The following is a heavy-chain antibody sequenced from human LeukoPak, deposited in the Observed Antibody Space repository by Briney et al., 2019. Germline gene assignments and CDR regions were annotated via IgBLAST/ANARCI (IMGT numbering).Heavy chain of an antibody. J-gene: IGHJ4*02. D-gene: IGHD6-13*01. Sequence: ASVKVSCKASGYTFTGYFMHWVRQAPGQGPEWMGWINPNSGGTNYAQKFQGRVTMTRDTSINTTYMELTRLKSDDTAVYYCARDVRRNNSSHIDCWGQGALVTVSS. CDR3: ARDVRRNNSSHIDC. CDR1: GYTFTGYF. V-gene: IGHV1-2*02. CDR2: INPNSGGT.